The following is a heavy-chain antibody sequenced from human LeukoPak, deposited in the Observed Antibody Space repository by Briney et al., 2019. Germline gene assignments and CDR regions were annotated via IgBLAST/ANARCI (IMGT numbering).Heavy chain of an antibody. V-gene: IGHV4-34*01. CDR3: ARRSRGFWNLVTIYDY. CDR1: GGSFSGYY. D-gene: IGHD3-22*01. CDR2: INHSGST. J-gene: IGHJ4*02. Sequence: SETLSLTCAVYGGSFSGYYWSWIRQPPGKGLEWIGEINHSGSTNYNPSLKSRVTISVDTSKNQFSLKLSSVTAADTAVYYCARRSRGFWNLVTIYDYWGQGTLVTVSS.